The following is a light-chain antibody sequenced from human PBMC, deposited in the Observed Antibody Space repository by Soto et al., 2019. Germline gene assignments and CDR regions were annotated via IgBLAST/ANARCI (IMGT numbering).Light chain of an antibody. CDR1: SSDVGGYNY. CDR2: EVS. CDR3: SSYTSSRAYV. Sequence: QSVLTQPASVSGAPGQSITISCTRTSSDVGGYNYVSWYQQQSGKAPKLMIHEVSNRPSGVSNRFSGSKSGNTASLTISGLQAEDEADYYCSSYTSSRAYVFGIGTKV. J-gene: IGLJ1*01. V-gene: IGLV2-14*01.